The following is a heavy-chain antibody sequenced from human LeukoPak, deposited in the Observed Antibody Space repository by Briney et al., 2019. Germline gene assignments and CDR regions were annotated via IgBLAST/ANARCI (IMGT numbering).Heavy chain of an antibody. D-gene: IGHD6-13*01. CDR3: AKGGSSWSEIDY. CDR2: ISGSGGFT. Sequence: GGSLRLSCAASGFTFSSYAMSWVRQAPGKRLEWVSGISGSGGFTYYAHSVKGRFTISRDNSKNSLYLQMNSLRGDDTAVYYCAKGGSSWSEIDYWGQGSLVTVSS. J-gene: IGHJ4*02. CDR1: GFTFSSYA. V-gene: IGHV3-23*01.